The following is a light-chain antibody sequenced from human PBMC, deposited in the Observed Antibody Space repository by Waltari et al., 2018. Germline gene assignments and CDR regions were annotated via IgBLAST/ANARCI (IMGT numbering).Light chain of an antibody. CDR1: QSGLYSSNNKNY. J-gene: IGKJ1*01. CDR3: QQYYKTGG. V-gene: IGKV4-1*01. Sequence: DIVMTQSPDSLAVSLGERATINCKSSQSGLYSSNNKNYLAWYQQKPGQPPKPLIYWASARECGVPDLFSGRGSCRDFTLAISGVQAEGVSVYYCQQYYKTGGFGQGSKVEIK. CDR2: WAS.